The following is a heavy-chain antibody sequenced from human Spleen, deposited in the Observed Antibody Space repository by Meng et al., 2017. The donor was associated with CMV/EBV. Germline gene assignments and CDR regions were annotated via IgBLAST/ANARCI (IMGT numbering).Heavy chain of an antibody. V-gene: IGHV4-31*02. D-gene: IGHD3-22*01. J-gene: IGHJ1*01. CDR1: SSGGYN. Sequence: SSGGYNWSWIRQYPGKGLEWIGYIYYSGSTYYNPSLKRRVTISVDTSKNQFSLKLSSVTAADTAVYYCARVFYYDSSGYYGAEYFQHWGQGTLVTVSS. CDR2: IYYSGST. CDR3: ARVFYYDSSGYYGAEYFQH.